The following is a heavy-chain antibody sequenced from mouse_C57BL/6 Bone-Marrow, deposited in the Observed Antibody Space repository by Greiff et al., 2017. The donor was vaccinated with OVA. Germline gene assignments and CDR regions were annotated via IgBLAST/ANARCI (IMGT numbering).Heavy chain of an antibody. CDR1: GYSITSGYY. V-gene: IGHV3-6*01. Sequence: EVQLQQSGPGLVKPSQSLSLTCSVTGYSITSGYYWNWIRQFPGNKLEWMGYISYDGSNNYNPSLKNRISITRDTSKNQFFLKLNSVTTEDTATDYCAKEEGDYGAMDDWGQGTSVTVSS. CDR3: AKEEGDYGAMDD. J-gene: IGHJ4*01. D-gene: IGHD3-3*01. CDR2: ISYDGSN.